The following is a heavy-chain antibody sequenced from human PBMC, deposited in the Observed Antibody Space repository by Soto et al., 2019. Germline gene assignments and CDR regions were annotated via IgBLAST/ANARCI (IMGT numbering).Heavy chain of an antibody. V-gene: IGHV3-66*01. CDR2: IDGDGTT. CDR3: ARDRVSPARFGY. CDR1: GFTVSGSY. Sequence: VQLVESGGGLVQPGGSLRLSCAGSGFTVSGSYMGWVRQAPGKGPEWVSTIDGDGTTYYADSVKRRFSVSRDKSKNTLYLQMDSLRAEGTTLYYCARDRVSPARFGYWGQGTLVTVSS. J-gene: IGHJ4*02.